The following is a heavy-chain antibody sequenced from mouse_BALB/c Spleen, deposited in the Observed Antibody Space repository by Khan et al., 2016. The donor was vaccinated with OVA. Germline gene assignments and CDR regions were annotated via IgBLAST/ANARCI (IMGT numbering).Heavy chain of an antibody. V-gene: IGHV1S135*01. CDR1: GYSFTTYY. CDR3: TRHGYVAWFTY. CDR2: IDPFSGDT. J-gene: IGHJ3*01. D-gene: IGHD2-2*01. Sequence: LQQSGPELMKPGASVKISCKASGYSFTTYYIHWVLQSHGKSLDWIGYIDPFSGDTTYNQKFKGKATLTVDKSSSTAYIHLNNLTSEDSAVXYCTRHGYVAWFTYWGQGTLVTVSA.